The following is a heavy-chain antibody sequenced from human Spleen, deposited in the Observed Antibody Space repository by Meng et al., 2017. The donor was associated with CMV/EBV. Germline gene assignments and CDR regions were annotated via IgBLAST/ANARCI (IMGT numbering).Heavy chain of an antibody. J-gene: IGHJ2*01. V-gene: IGHV3-15*01. CDR3: TTDLESSSWYWYFDL. CDR2: IKSKTDGGTT. CDR1: GFTFSSYG. D-gene: IGHD6-13*01. Sequence: GESLKISCAASGFTFSSYGMHWVRQAPGKGLEWVGRIKSKTDGGTTDYAAPVKGRFTISRDDSKNTLYLQMNSLKTEDTAVYYCTTDLESSSWYWYFDLWGRGTLVTVSS.